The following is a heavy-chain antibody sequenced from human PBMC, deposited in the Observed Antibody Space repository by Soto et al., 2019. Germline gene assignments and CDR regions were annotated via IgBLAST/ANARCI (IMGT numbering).Heavy chain of an antibody. CDR2: IYHSGST. CDR1: GGSISSGGYS. D-gene: IGHD3-10*01. J-gene: IGHJ5*02. Sequence: PSETLSLTCAVSGGSISSGGYSWSWIRQPPGKGLEWIGYIYHSGSTYYNPSLKSRVTISVDRSKNQFSLKLSSVTAADTAVYYCARAPWSYGSGNGGWFDPWGQGTLVTVSS. CDR3: ARAPWSYGSGNGGWFDP. V-gene: IGHV4-30-2*01.